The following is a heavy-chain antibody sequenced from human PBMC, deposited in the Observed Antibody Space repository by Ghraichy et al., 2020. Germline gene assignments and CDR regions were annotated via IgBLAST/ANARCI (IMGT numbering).Heavy chain of an antibody. V-gene: IGHV4-39*01. CDR2: IYYSGST. CDR1: GGSISSSSYY. CDR3: ARLSLDYGGNPGINWFDP. D-gene: IGHD4-23*01. J-gene: IGHJ5*02. Sequence: SETLSLTCTVSGGSISSSSYYWGWIRQPPGKGLEWIVSIYYSGSTDYNPSLKSRVTISVDTSKNQFSLKLSSVTAADTAVYYCARLSLDYGGNPGINWFDPWGQGTLFTVSS.